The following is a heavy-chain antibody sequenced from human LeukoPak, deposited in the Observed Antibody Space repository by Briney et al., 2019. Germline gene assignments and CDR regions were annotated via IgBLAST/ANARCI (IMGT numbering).Heavy chain of an antibody. D-gene: IGHD1-26*01. CDR1: GFTFSSNT. J-gene: IGHJ4*02. Sequence: GGSLRLSCAASGFTFSSNTMRWVRQAPGKGLEWVSTVSGSGGSTYYADSVKGRFTISRDNSKNTLYLQMNSLRAEDTAVYYCAKALSGSYYFDFWGRGTLVTVSS. CDR2: VSGSGGST. V-gene: IGHV3-23*01. CDR3: AKALSGSYYFDF.